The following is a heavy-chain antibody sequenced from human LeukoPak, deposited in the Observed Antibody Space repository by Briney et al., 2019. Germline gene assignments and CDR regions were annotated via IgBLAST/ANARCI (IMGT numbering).Heavy chain of an antibody. CDR2: ISGSGGST. D-gene: IGHD5-12*01. V-gene: IGHV3-23*01. CDR1: GFTFSSYA. Sequence: GGSLRLSSAASGFTFSSYAMSWVRQAPGKGLEWVSAISGSGGSTYYADSVKGRFTISRDNSKNTLYLQMNSLRAEDTAVYYCAKDSYSGYDSEYFQHWGQGTLVTVSS. CDR3: AKDSYSGYDSEYFQH. J-gene: IGHJ1*01.